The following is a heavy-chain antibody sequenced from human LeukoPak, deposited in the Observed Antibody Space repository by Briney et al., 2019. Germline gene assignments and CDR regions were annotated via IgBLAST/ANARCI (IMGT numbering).Heavy chain of an antibody. J-gene: IGHJ4*02. D-gene: IGHD3-10*01. CDR1: GFTFSSYS. V-gene: IGHV3-21*01. Sequence: KPGGSLRLSCAASGFTFSSYSMNWVRQAPGKGLEWVSSISSSSSYIYYADSVKGRFTISRDNGKNSLYLQMNSLRAEDTAVYYCARTTPKYGSGSYSFYWGQGTLVTVSS. CDR3: ARTTPKYGSGSYSFY. CDR2: ISSSSSYI.